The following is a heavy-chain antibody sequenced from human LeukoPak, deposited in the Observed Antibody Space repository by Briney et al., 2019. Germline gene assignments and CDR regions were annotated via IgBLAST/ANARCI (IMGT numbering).Heavy chain of an antibody. Sequence: GGSLRLSCAASGFTFNSYGMHWVRQAPGKGLEWVAFIRYDGSDKYYADSVKGRLTISRDNSKNTLYLQMSSLRAEDTAVYYCAKGSYYCSSSSCPQYYYYMDVWGKGTTVTVSS. CDR2: IRYDGSDK. J-gene: IGHJ6*03. CDR1: GFTFNSYG. CDR3: AKGSYYCSSSSCPQYYYYMDV. V-gene: IGHV3-30*02. D-gene: IGHD2-2*01.